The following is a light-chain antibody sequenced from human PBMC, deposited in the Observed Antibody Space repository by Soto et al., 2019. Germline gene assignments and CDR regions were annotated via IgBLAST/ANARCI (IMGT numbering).Light chain of an antibody. CDR3: EQYFSYPLT. J-gene: IGKJ4*02. V-gene: IGKV1-8*01. CDR1: QGISSH. Sequence: AIRMTQSPSSFSASTGDRVTITCRARQGISSHLAWYQVKPGKAPMLLIYTAYYFESGVPSRFSGSGSGTDFSLTIGSLQSEDFAVYYCEQYFSYPLTFGGGTKVEI. CDR2: TAY.